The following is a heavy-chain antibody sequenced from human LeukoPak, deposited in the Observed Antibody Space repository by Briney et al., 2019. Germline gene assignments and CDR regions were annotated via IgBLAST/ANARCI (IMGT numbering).Heavy chain of an antibody. CDR3: TSSGMTTVTLSGVEYYYYYMDV. Sequence: GGSLRLSCAAPGFTFSNAWMNWVREAPGEGLEWVGRLKSKTDGGAAEYAAPVEGRFTISRADSKNTLYMQINSLKTDDTVVYYCTSSGMTTVTLSGVEYYYYYMDVWGKGTPVTISS. J-gene: IGHJ6*03. V-gene: IGHV3-15*01. D-gene: IGHD4-11*01. CDR2: LKSKTDGGAA. CDR1: GFTFSNAW.